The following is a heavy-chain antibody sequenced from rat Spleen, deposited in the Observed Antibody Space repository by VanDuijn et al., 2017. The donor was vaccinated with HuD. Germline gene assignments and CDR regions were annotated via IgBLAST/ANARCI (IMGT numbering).Heavy chain of an antibody. Sequence: EVQLQESGPGLVKPSQSLSLTCSVTVYSITSSYRWSWIRKFPGNKMEWIGHITYSGSTSYNPSLKSRISITRDTSKNQFFLQVNSVTTEDTATYYCARDNNYKAYWGQGVMVTVSS. CDR3: ARDNNYKAY. D-gene: IGHD1-10*01. J-gene: IGHJ2*01. V-gene: IGHV3-1*01. CDR1: VYSITSSY. CDR2: ITYSGST.